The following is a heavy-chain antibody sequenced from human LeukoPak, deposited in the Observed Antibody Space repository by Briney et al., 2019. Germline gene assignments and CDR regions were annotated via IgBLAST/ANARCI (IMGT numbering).Heavy chain of an antibody. D-gene: IGHD4-17*01. Sequence: SETLSLTCTVSGGSVSSGSYYWSRIRQPPGKGLEWIGYIYYSGSTNYNPSLKSRVTISVDTSKNQFSLKLSSVTAADTAVYYCARIYGDYAGGAFDIWGQGTMVTVSS. J-gene: IGHJ3*02. V-gene: IGHV4-61*01. CDR2: IYYSGST. CDR1: GGSVSSGSYY. CDR3: ARIYGDYAGGAFDI.